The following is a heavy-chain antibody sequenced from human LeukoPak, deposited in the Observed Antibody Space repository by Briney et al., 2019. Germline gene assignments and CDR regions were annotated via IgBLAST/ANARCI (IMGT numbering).Heavy chain of an antibody. V-gene: IGHV5-51*01. CDR3: ARLGGYDSSGYNYYYYYMDV. J-gene: IGHJ6*03. D-gene: IGHD3-22*01. Sequence: GESLKISCSGSGYNFTNYWIGWVRQMPGKGLEWMGIIYPGDSDTRYSPSFQGQVTISADKSISTAYLQWSSLRASDTAMYYCARLGGYDSSGYNYYYYYMDVWGKGTTVTVSS. CDR1: GYNFTNYW. CDR2: IYPGDSDT.